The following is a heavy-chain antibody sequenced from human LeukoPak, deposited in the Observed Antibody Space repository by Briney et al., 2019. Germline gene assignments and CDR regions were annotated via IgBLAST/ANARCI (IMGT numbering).Heavy chain of an antibody. Sequence: SETLSLTCTVSGYSISSGYYWGWIRQPPGKGLEWIGSIYHSGSTNYNPSLKGRVTISVDTSKNQFSLKLSSVTAADTAVYYCARDRFTMFRGVMIDWGQGTLVTVSS. D-gene: IGHD3-10*01. CDR3: ARDRFTMFRGVMID. V-gene: IGHV4-38-2*02. CDR2: IYHSGST. J-gene: IGHJ4*02. CDR1: GYSISSGYY.